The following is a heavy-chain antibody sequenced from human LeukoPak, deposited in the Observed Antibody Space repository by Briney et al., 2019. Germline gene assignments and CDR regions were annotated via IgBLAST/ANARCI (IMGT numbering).Heavy chain of an antibody. V-gene: IGHV3-48*03. J-gene: IGHJ4*02. Sequence: GGSLRLSCAASGFTFSSYEMTWVRQAPGKGLEWISYISSSGSAIYYADSVKGRFTISRDNAKNSLYLQMNSLKAEETAVYYCARDYNFDYWGQGTLVTVSS. CDR3: ARDYNFDY. CDR1: GFTFSSYE. CDR2: ISSSGSAI.